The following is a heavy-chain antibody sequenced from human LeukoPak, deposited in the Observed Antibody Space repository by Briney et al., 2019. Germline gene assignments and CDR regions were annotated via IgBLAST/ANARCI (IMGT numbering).Heavy chain of an antibody. CDR2: INHSGST. CDR3: ARGAINVLLWFGELAPFDY. Sequence: PSETLSLTCAVYGGSFSGYYWSWIRQPPGKGLEWIGEINHSGSTNYNPPLKSRVTISVDTSKNQFSLKLSSVTAADTAVYYCARGAINVLLWFGELAPFDYWGQGTLVTVPS. J-gene: IGHJ4*02. CDR1: GGSFSGYY. D-gene: IGHD3-10*01. V-gene: IGHV4-34*01.